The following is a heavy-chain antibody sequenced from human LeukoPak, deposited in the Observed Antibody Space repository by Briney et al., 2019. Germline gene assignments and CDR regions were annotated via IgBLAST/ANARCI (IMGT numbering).Heavy chain of an antibody. V-gene: IGHV3-53*01. D-gene: IGHD6-19*01. CDR1: GFTFSRTW. J-gene: IGHJ4*02. CDR2: IYSGGST. CDR3: ARDVSSGLDY. Sequence: PGGSLRLSCEASGFTFSRTWMHWVRQAPGKGLEWVSVIYSGGSTYHAGSVKGRFTISRDNSKNTLCLQMNSLRAEDTAVYYCARDVSSGLDYWGQGTLVTVSS.